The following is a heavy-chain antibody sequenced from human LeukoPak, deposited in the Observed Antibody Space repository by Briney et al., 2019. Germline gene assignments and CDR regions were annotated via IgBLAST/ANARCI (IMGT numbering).Heavy chain of an antibody. Sequence: PGGSLRLSCAASGFTVSSYEMNWVRQAPGKGLEWVSFIASDSTIYYADSVKGRFTLSRDNAKNSLYLQMNSLRAEDTALYYCAISLSGWGSYHDMDVWGKGTMVTISS. CDR1: GFTVSSYE. CDR3: AISLSGWGSYHDMDV. V-gene: IGHV3-48*03. CDR2: IASDSTI. D-gene: IGHD6-19*01. J-gene: IGHJ6*03.